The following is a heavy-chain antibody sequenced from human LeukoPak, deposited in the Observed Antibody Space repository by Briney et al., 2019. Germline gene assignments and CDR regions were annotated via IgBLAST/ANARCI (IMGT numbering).Heavy chain of an antibody. Sequence: SETLSLTCTVSGGSISSSSYYWGWIRQPPGKGLEWIGSIYYSGSTYYNPSLKSRVTISVDTSKNQFSLKLSSVTAADTAVYYCGRQVPGQGPYHYYHKDVWGKGTTVTVSS. J-gene: IGHJ6*03. D-gene: IGHD2-2*01. CDR3: GRQVPGQGPYHYYHKDV. CDR1: GGSISSSSYY. V-gene: IGHV4-39*01. CDR2: IYYSGST.